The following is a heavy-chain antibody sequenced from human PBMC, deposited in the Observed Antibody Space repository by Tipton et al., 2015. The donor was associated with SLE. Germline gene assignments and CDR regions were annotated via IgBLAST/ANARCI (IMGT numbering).Heavy chain of an antibody. V-gene: IGHV4-59*08. CDR1: GASIGSHH. D-gene: IGHD3-10*01. Sequence: TLSLTCTVSGASIGSHHWTWIRQPPRKGLEWIGNIFYSGGTNYSPFLNSPITISVDTSKNQLSLKLSSVTAADTAVYYCARLGDDAFDIWGQGTMVTVSS. CDR2: IFYSGGT. J-gene: IGHJ3*02. CDR3: ARLGDDAFDI.